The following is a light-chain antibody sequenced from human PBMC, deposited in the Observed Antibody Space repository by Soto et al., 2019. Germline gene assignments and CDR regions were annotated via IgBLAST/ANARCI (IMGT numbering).Light chain of an antibody. J-gene: IGKJ1*01. CDR3: QHYHSYPLT. CDR1: QSISSW. Sequence: DIQMTQSPSTLSASVGDRVTITCRASQSISSWLAWYQQKPGKAPNLLIYDASSLEGGVPSRFSGSGSGTEFTLTISSLQPDDFATYSCQHYHSYPLTFGQGTKVEIK. CDR2: DAS. V-gene: IGKV1-5*01.